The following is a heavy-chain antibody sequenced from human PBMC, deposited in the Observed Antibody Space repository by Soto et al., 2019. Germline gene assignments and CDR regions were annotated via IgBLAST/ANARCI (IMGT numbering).Heavy chain of an antibody. CDR3: ARRAWDSYYAIDV. V-gene: IGHV3-30*09. D-gene: IGHD3-22*01. J-gene: IGHJ6*02. CDR2: ISYDGSDK. CDR1: GFTYTDFA. Sequence: VQLVESGGGEVQPRRSLRLSCAASGFTYTDFALHWVRQPPGNGLEWVAIISYDGSDKYYADSVKGRFAISRDYPKHTLYLEMNSLRPEDTAVYFCARRAWDSYYAIDVWGQGTTVTVFS.